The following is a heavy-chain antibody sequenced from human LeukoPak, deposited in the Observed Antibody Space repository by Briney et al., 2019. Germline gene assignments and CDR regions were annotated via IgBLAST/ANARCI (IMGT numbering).Heavy chain of an antibody. CDR2: INTNNGGT. V-gene: IGHV1-2*02. CDR1: GYTFTDYY. D-gene: IGHD4/OR15-4a*01. CDR3: LRDLTYGGISSPDC. Sequence: DTLKVSCKASGYTFTDYYMHWVRQAPGQGLEWMGWINTNNGGTTHAQKFQGRVTMTRETSIRTAYMELGRLTSDDTAMYFCLRDLTYGGISSPDCWGQGSLVTVSS. J-gene: IGHJ4*02.